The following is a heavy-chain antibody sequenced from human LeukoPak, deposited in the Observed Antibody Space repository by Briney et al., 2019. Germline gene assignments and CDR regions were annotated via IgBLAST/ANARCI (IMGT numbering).Heavy chain of an antibody. V-gene: IGHV4-31*03. CDR2: ICYSGST. CDR3: ARDSKGPDDFWSGRYYYYYYGMDV. D-gene: IGHD3-3*01. CDR1: GGSISSGGYY. Sequence: PSETLSLTCTVSGGSISSGGYYWSWIRQHPGKGLEWIGYICYSGSTYYNPSLKSRVTISVDTSKNQFSLKLSSVTAADTAVYYCARDSKGPDDFWSGRYYYYYYGMDVWGQGTTVTVSS. J-gene: IGHJ6*02.